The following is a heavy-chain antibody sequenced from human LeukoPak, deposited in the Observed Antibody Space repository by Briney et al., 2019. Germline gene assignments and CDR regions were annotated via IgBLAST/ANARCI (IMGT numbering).Heavy chain of an antibody. CDR3: ARGSGRITIFGVVIDAFDI. J-gene: IGHJ3*02. Sequence: ALVKVTCKASGYTFTGYYMHWVRQAPGQGLEWMGWINPNSGGTNYAQKFQGRVTMTRDTSISTAYMELSRLRSDDTAVYYCARGSGRITIFGVVIDAFDIWGQGTMVTVSS. CDR2: INPNSGGT. CDR1: GYTFTGYY. D-gene: IGHD3-3*01. V-gene: IGHV1-2*02.